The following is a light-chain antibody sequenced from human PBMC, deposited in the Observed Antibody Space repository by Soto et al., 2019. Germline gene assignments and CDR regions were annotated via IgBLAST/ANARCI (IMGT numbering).Light chain of an antibody. CDR2: DVS. Sequence: QSVLTQPASVSGSPGQSITISCTGTSSDVGGYNYVSWYQQHPGKAPKLMIYDVSNRPSGVSNRFSGSKSGSTASLTISGLQAEDEADYYCSSYTSSSTLVFGTGTKLT. CDR3: SSYTSSSTLV. J-gene: IGLJ1*01. CDR1: SSDVGGYNY. V-gene: IGLV2-14*01.